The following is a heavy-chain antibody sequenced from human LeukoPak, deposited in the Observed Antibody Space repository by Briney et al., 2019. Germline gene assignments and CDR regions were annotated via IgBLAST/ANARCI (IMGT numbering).Heavy chain of an antibody. CDR3: ARVTIFSLGMDV. D-gene: IGHD3-9*01. CDR1: GYTFTSYG. CDR2: MNPNSGNT. V-gene: IGHV1-8*02. J-gene: IGHJ6*02. Sequence: GASVKVSCKASGYTFTSYGISWVRQAPGQGLEWMGWMNPNSGNTGYAQKFQGRVTMTRNTSISTAYMELSSLRSEDTAVYYCARVTIFSLGMDVWGQGTTVTVSS.